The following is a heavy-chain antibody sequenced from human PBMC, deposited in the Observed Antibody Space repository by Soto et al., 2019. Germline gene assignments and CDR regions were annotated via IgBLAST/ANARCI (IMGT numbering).Heavy chain of an antibody. CDR3: ARHYDFWSGYFDY. D-gene: IGHD3-3*01. CDR1: GFTFSNYA. J-gene: IGHJ4*02. Sequence: EVQLLESGGGLVQPGGSLRLSCAASGFTFSNYAMIWVRQSPGQGLEWVSGISGSGGTTYYADSVKGRFTISGDNSKNTLYLQMNSLRAEDTAVYYCARHYDFWSGYFDYWGQGTLVTVSS. CDR2: ISGSGGTT. V-gene: IGHV3-23*01.